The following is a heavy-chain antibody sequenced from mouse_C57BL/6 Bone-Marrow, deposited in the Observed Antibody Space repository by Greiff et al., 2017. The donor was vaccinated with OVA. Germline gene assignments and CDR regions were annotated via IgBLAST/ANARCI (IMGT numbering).Heavy chain of an antibody. CDR1: GFTFSDFY. J-gene: IGHJ1*03. CDR3: ARDAASWYFDV. CDR2: SRNKANDYTT. V-gene: IGHV7-1*01. Sequence: EVKLVESGGGLVQSGRSLRLSCATSGFTFSDFYMEWVRQAPGKGLEWIAASRNKANDYTTEYSASVKGRFIVSRDTSQSILYLQMNARRAEDTAIYYCARDAASWYFDVWGTGTTVTVSS.